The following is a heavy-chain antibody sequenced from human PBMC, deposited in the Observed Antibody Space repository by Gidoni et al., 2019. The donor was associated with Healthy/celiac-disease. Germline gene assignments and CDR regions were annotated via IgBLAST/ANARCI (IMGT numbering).Heavy chain of an antibody. J-gene: IGHJ6*02. Sequence: QVQLVPSGAEVKKPGASGKVSCKASGYTFTSHCISWVRQAAGQGLEWMGWISAYTGNTTYAQKLQGRVSMTTDTSTSTAYMELRSLRSDDTAVYYCARSEYAGYDGMDVWGQGTTVTVSS. CDR1: GYTFTSHC. CDR2: ISAYTGNT. D-gene: IGHD2-2*01. V-gene: IGHV1-18*01. CDR3: ARSEYAGYDGMDV.